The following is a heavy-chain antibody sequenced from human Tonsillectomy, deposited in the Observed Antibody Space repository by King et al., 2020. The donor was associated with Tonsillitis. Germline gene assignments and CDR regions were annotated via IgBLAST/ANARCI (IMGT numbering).Heavy chain of an antibody. CDR3: AGAPEDIVVVPAAIGYYYYMDV. V-gene: IGHV4-61*02. CDR1: GGSISSGSYY. CDR2: IYTSGST. Sequence: QLQESGPGLVKPTQTLSLTCTVSGGSISSGSYYWSWIRQPAGKGLEWIGRIYTSGSTNYIPSLKSRVTLSLDTSKNQFSLKLNSVTAADTAVYYCAGAPEDIVVVPAAIGYYYYMDVWGKGTTVTVSS. D-gene: IGHD2-2*02. J-gene: IGHJ6*03.